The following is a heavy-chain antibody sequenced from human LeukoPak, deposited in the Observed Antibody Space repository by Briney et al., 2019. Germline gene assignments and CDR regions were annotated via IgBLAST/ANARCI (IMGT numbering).Heavy chain of an antibody. D-gene: IGHD3-22*01. CDR3: ARWYYYDSSGLRQGQNWFDP. CDR2: IYYSGST. CDR1: GGSISSSSYY. V-gene: IGHV4-39*01. Sequence: PSETLSLTCTVSGGSISSSSYYWGWIRQPPGKGLEWIGSIYYSGSTYYNPSLKSRVTISVDTSKNQFSLKLSSVTAADTAVYYYARWYYYDSSGLRQGQNWFDPWGQGTLVTVSS. J-gene: IGHJ5*02.